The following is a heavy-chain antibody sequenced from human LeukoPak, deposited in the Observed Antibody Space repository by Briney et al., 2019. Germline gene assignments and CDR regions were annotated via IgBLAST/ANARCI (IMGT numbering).Heavy chain of an antibody. V-gene: IGHV3-66*01. CDR2: IYRGGST. CDR1: GFTVGSYY. CDR3: AKVEQPPIDYYYYGMDV. Sequence: TGGSLRLSCAASGFTVGSYYMSWVRQAPGKGLEWVSVIYRGGSTYYADSVKGRFTISRDNSKNTLYLQMNSLRAEDTALYYCAKVEQPPIDYYYYGMDVWGQGTTVTVSS. D-gene: IGHD6-13*01. J-gene: IGHJ6*02.